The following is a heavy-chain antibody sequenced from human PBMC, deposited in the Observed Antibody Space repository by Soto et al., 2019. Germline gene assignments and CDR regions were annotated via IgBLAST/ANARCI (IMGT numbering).Heavy chain of an antibody. CDR3: ARGGGYSGYDYDYFDY. Sequence: LSPTCAVSGRSISSGGYSWCWIRQQPGKGLAWIGYIYHSGSTYYNPSLKSRVTISVDRSRNQFSLKLSSVTDADTAVYYCARGGGYSGYDYDYFDYRGQGTLVTVSS. D-gene: IGHD5-12*01. J-gene: IGHJ4*02. V-gene: IGHV4-30-2*01. CDR2: IYHSGST. CDR1: GRSISSGGYS.